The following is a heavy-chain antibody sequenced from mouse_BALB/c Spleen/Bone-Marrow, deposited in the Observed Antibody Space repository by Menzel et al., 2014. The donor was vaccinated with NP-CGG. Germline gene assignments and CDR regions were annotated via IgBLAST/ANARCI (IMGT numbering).Heavy chain of an antibody. V-gene: IGHV1-87*01. Sequence: VQLQQSGAELARPGASVKLSCEASGYTFTSYWMQWVKQRPGQGLEWIGAIYPGDGDTRYTQKLKGKATLTADKSSSTAYMQLSSLASEDSAVYYCARRDYGIRENYYAMDYWGQGTSVTVSS. J-gene: IGHJ4*01. CDR3: ARRDYGIRENYYAMDY. D-gene: IGHD1-2*01. CDR1: GYTFTSYW. CDR2: IYPGDGDT.